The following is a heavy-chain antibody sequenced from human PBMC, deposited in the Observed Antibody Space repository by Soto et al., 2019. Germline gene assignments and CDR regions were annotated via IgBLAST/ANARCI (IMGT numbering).Heavy chain of an antibody. V-gene: IGHV4-59*01. CDR2: IYDTGSP. CDR3: ARGVGSSPPRY. Sequence: SDTLSHTCPSTDASIRVYYWSWIRQPPGQALEWIGYIYDTGSPYYNPALRSRVSISADTSKNQISLKLTSATAADTAVYYCARGVGSSPPRYWGRGTLVTVS. D-gene: IGHD1-26*01. CDR1: DASIRVYY. J-gene: IGHJ4*02.